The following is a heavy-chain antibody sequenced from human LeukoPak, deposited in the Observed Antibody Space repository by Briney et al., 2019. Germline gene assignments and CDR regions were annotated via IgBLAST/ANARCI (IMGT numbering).Heavy chain of an antibody. Sequence: GGSLRLSCAASGFKFNNHPFSWVRQAPGKGLEWVSAVSNSGESTFYADSVKGRFAVSRDNSKNTLFLQMNSLRAEDTALYYCAKDIFEGNCDGNSCLNALDIWGQGTVVTVSP. CDR3: AKDIFEGNCDGNSCLNALDI. CDR2: VSNSGEST. D-gene: IGHD2-15*01. V-gene: IGHV3-23*01. J-gene: IGHJ3*02. CDR1: GFKFNNHP.